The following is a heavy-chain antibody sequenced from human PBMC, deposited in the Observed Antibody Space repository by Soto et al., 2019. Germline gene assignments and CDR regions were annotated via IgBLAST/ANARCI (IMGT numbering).Heavy chain of an antibody. CDR2: ISGSGGST. CDR3: AKEGYCSGGSCSYFDY. Sequence: GGSLRLSCAASGFIFRDWFMAWVRQAPGKGLEWVSAISGSGGSTYYADSVKGRFTISRDNSKNTLYLQMNSLRAEDTAVYYCAKEGYCSGGSCSYFDYWGQGTLVTVAS. D-gene: IGHD2-15*01. V-gene: IGHV3-23*01. CDR1: GFIFRDWF. J-gene: IGHJ4*02.